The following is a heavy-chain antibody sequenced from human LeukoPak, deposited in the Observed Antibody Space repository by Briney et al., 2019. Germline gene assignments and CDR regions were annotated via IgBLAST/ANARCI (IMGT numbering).Heavy chain of an antibody. D-gene: IGHD3-10*01. J-gene: IGHJ4*02. CDR3: AKSLGNQGVIDY. Sequence: RTGGSLRLSCAASGFIFRNHAMNWVRQAPGQGLEWVSGVSASGGSTFNTDSVKGRFSISRDNSKNTLYLEMNSLRPEDTASYYCAKSLGNQGVIDYWGQGTLVTVSS. CDR2: VSASGGST. CDR1: GFIFRNHA. V-gene: IGHV3-23*01.